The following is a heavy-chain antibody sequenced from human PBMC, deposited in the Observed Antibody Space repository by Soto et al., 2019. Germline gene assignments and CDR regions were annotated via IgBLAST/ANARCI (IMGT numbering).Heavy chain of an antibody. CDR2: IYYSGST. J-gene: IGHJ5*02. CDR3: ARDFFDSSDYTTNWFDP. Sequence: SETLSLTCTVSGGSISSYYWSWIRQPPGKGLEWIGYIYYSGSTNYNPSLKSRVTISVDTSKNQFSLKLTSVTAADAALYYCARDFFDSSDYTTNWFDPWGQGTLVTVSS. CDR1: GGSISSYY. V-gene: IGHV4-59*08. D-gene: IGHD3-22*01.